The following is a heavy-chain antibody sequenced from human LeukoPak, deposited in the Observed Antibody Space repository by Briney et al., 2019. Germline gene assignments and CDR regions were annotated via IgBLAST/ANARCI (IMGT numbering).Heavy chain of an antibody. V-gene: IGHV3-11*01. Sequence: PGGSLRLSCAASGFTFSDYYMSWIRQAPGKGLEWVSYISSGGSTIYYADSVKGRFTISRDNAKNSLYLQMNSLRAEDTAVYYCARVIVTGTDAFDIWGQGTMVAVSS. CDR2: ISSGGSTI. CDR1: GFTFSDYY. J-gene: IGHJ3*02. D-gene: IGHD1-14*01. CDR3: ARVIVTGTDAFDI.